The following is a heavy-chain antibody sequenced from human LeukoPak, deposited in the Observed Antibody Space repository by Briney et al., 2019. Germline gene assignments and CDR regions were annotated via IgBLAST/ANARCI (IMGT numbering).Heavy chain of an antibody. CDR2: IKSKTDGGTT. V-gene: IGHV3-15*01. J-gene: IGHJ4*02. CDR1: GFTFSNAW. D-gene: IGHD5-24*01. Sequence: GGSLRLSCAASGFTFSNAWMTWVRQAPGKGLEWVGRIKSKTDGGTTDYAAPVKGRFTISRDDSKNTLYLQMNSLKTEDTAVYYCTRGGWLRYYFDYWGQGTLVTVSS. CDR3: TRGGWLRYYFDY.